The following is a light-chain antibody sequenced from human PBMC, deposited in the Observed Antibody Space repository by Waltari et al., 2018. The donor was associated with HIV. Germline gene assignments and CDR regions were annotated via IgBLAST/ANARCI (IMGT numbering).Light chain of an antibody. J-gene: IGLJ2*01. CDR1: NIGSKS. CDR3: QVWDSGIVV. Sequence: SYVLTQPPSVSMAPGKTARITCGGYNIGSKSVHWYQQKTGQAPVLVIYDDSDRPSGIPERFSGSNAGNTATLTISRVEAGDEADYYCQVWDSGIVVFGGGTKVTVL. V-gene: IGLV3-21*04. CDR2: DDS.